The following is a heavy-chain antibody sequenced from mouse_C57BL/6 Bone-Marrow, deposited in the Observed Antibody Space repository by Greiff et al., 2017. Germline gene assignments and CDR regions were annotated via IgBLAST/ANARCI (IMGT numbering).Heavy chain of an antibody. CDR2: ISDGGSYT. CDR3: ARGVITTSFAY. J-gene: IGHJ3*01. D-gene: IGHD2-4*01. V-gene: IGHV5-4*03. Sequence: EVKDEESGGGLVKPGGSLKLSCAASGFTFSSYAMSWVRQTPEKRLEWVATISDGGSYTYYPDNVKGRFTISRDNAKNNMYLQMSHLKSEDTAMYYCARGVITTSFAYWGQGTLVTVSA. CDR1: GFTFSSYA.